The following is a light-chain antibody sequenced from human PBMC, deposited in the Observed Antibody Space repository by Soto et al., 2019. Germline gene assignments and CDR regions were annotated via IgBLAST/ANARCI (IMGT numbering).Light chain of an antibody. Sequence: QSELTQPPSTSGTPGQRVTISCSGSSSNIGSNTVNWYQHLPGTAPKLLIYSNNQRPSGVPDRFSGSKSGTSASLAVSGLQSEDEADYYCAAWDDSLNGYVFGTGTKVTVL. V-gene: IGLV1-44*01. CDR3: AAWDDSLNGYV. CDR1: SSNIGSNT. J-gene: IGLJ1*01. CDR2: SNN.